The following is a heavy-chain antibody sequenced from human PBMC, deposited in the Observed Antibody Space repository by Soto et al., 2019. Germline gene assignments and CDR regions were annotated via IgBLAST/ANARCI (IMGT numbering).Heavy chain of an antibody. D-gene: IGHD6-13*01. V-gene: IGHV1-46*01. Sequence: GASVKVSCKASGGTFTSYYMHWVRQAPGQGLEWMGIINPSGGSTSYAQKFQGRVTMTRDTSTSTVYMELSSLRSEDTAVYYCARDRDFLSSSWYWFDPWGQGTLVTVS. CDR3: ARDRDFLSSSWYWFDP. CDR1: GGTFTSYY. J-gene: IGHJ5*02. CDR2: INPSGGST.